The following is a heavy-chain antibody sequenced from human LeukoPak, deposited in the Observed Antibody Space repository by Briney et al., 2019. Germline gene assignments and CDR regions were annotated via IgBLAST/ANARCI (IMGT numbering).Heavy chain of an antibody. D-gene: IGHD5-18*01. J-gene: IGHJ4*02. CDR1: GFTFSSYA. Sequence: RSGGSLRLSCAASGFTFSSYAMSWVRQAPGKGLEWVSAISSSGGSTYYADSVRGRFTISRDNSKNTLYLQMNSLRAEDTAVYYCARDTGGGYSCYDCWGQGTLVTVSS. CDR3: ARDTGGGYSCYDC. CDR2: ISSSGGST. V-gene: IGHV3-23*01.